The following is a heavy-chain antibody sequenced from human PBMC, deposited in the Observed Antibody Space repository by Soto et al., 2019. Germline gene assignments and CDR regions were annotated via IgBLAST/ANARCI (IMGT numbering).Heavy chain of an antibody. J-gene: IGHJ3*02. V-gene: IGHV3-13*05. CDR3: ARASLYCTNGVCYTDGAFDI. Sequence: GSLRLSCAASGFPFSSYDMHWVRQATGKGLEWVSAIGTAGDPYYPGSVKGRFTISRENAKNSLYLQMNSLRAGDTAVYYCARASLYCTNGVCYTDGAFDIWGQGTMVTVSS. CDR2: IGTAGDP. D-gene: IGHD2-8*01. CDR1: GFPFSSYD.